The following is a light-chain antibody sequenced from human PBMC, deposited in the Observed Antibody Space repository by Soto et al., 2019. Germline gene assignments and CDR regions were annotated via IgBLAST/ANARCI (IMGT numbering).Light chain of an antibody. CDR1: QSASNN. Sequence: ILMTQSPATLSVSPGERATLSCRASQSASNNLAWYQQKPGQAPRLLIYDASTRATGIPARFSGSGSGTEFTLTISGLQSEDCAVYYCQQYNYWPPWTFGQGTKVEIK. V-gene: IGKV3-15*01. CDR3: QQYNYWPPWT. J-gene: IGKJ1*01. CDR2: DAS.